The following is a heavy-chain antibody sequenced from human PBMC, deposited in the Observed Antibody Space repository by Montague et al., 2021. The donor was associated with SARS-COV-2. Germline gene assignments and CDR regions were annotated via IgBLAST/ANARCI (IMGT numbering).Heavy chain of an antibody. CDR1: GDSVSSSSAT. CDR2: TYYRSMWKS. V-gene: IGHV6-1*01. J-gene: IGHJ4*02. D-gene: IGHD6-13*01. Sequence: CAISGDSVSSSSATWNWIRQSPSRGLEWLGRTYYRSMWKSDYARSVKSRIAINPDTSKNQFSLRLSSVTPEDTALYYCVRGIEAAGSYDYWGQGTLVTVSS. CDR3: VRGIEAAGSYDY.